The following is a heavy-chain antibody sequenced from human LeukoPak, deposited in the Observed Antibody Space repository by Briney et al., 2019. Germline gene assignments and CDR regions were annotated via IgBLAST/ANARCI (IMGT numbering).Heavy chain of an antibody. CDR1: GGSISSSSYY. V-gene: IGHV4-39*07. Sequence: SETLSLTCTVSGGSISSSSYYWGWIRQPPGKGLEWIGSIYYSGSTYYNPSLKSRVTISVDTSKNQFSLKLSSVTAADTAVYYCAREKQQLVPSNFDYWGQGTLVTVSS. D-gene: IGHD6-13*01. CDR2: IYYSGST. J-gene: IGHJ4*02. CDR3: AREKQQLVPSNFDY.